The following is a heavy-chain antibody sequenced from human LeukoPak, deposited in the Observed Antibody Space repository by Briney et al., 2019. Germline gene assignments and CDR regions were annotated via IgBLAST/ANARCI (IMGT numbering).Heavy chain of an antibody. Sequence: PSETLSLTCAVYGGSFSGYYWRWIRQPPGKGLEWIGEINHSGSTNYNPSLKSRVTISVDTSKNQFSLKLSSVTAADTAVYYCARGRPSDILTGYFTPFDYWGQGTLVTVSS. V-gene: IGHV4-34*01. D-gene: IGHD3-9*01. J-gene: IGHJ4*02. CDR3: ARGRPSDILTGYFTPFDY. CDR2: INHSGST. CDR1: GGSFSGYY.